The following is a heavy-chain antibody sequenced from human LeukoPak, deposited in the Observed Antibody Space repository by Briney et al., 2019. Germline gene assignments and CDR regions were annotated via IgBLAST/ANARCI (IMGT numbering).Heavy chain of an antibody. D-gene: IGHD3-3*01. J-gene: IGHJ4*02. CDR1: GGSFSGYY. Sequence: SETLSLTCAVYGGSFSGYYWSWIRQPPGKGLEWIGEINHSGSTNYNPSLKSRVTISVDTSKNQFSLKLSSVTAADTAVYYCVRVATIFGVVRLDYWGQGTLVTVSS. V-gene: IGHV4-34*01. CDR2: INHSGST. CDR3: VRVATIFGVVRLDY.